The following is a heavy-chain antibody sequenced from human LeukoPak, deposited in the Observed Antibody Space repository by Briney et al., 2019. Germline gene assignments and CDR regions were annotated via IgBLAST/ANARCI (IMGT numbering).Heavy chain of an antibody. D-gene: IGHD3-10*01. CDR1: GYTFTSYY. CDR3: ARGPYYGSGTVDWFDP. CDR2: INPSGGST. V-gene: IGHV1-46*01. J-gene: IGHJ5*02. Sequence: ASVKVSCKASGYTFTSYYMHWVRQAPGQGLEWMGIINPSGGSTSYAQKFQGRVTTTRDTSTSTVYMELSRLRSDDTAVYYCARGPYYGSGTVDWFDPWGQGTLVTVSS.